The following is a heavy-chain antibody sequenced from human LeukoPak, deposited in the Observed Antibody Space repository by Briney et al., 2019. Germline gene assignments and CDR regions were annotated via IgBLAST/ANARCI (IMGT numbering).Heavy chain of an antibody. Sequence: SETLSLTCTVSGGSISSYYWSWIRQPPGKGLEWIGYIYYSGSTNYNPSLKSRVTISVDTSKNQFSLKLSSVTAADTAVYYCARVVEYVDTAMVIGYYYYYMDVWGKGTTVTVSS. V-gene: IGHV4-59*01. J-gene: IGHJ6*03. D-gene: IGHD5-18*01. CDR3: ARVVEYVDTAMVIGYYYYYMDV. CDR2: IYYSGST. CDR1: GGSISSYY.